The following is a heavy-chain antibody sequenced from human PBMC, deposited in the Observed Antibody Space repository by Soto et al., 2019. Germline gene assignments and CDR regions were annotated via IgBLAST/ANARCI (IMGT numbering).Heavy chain of an antibody. Sequence: SETLSLTCTVSGGSISSGDYYWSWIRQPPGKGLEWIGYIYYSGSTNYNPSLKSRVTISVDTSKNQFSLKLSSVTAADTAVYYCARGAGKQWLVRLIWGQGTLVTVSS. CDR1: GGSISSGDYY. CDR2: IYYSGST. V-gene: IGHV4-61*08. D-gene: IGHD6-19*01. CDR3: ARGAGKQWLVRLI. J-gene: IGHJ4*02.